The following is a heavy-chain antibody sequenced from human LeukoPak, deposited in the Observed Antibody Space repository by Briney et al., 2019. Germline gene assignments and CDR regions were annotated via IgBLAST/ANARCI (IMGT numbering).Heavy chain of an antibody. CDR1: GFTFSSYW. CDR2: IKLDGSEK. J-gene: IGHJ4*02. Sequence: GGSLRLSCAASGFTFSSYWMSWVRQAPGKGLEWVANIKLDGSEKYYVDSVKGRFTISRDNAKNSLYLRMNSLRAEDTAVYYCARVSSTSYYFDYWGQGTLVTVSS. V-gene: IGHV3-7*04. D-gene: IGHD6-6*01. CDR3: ARVSSTSYYFDY.